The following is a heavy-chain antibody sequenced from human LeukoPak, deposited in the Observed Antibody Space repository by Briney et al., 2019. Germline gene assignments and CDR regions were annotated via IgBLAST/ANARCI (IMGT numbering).Heavy chain of an antibody. CDR1: GFSFSSYA. V-gene: IGHV3-23*01. CDR2: ISGSCGST. D-gene: IGHD2-2*01. Sequence: GGSLRLSCAASGFSFSSYAMSWVRQAPGKGLEWVSGISGSCGSTHYADSVKGRFTISRDNSKTTLFLQMSSLRAEDTAVYYCAKTYCTTTSCYNWFDPWGQGTLVTVSS. CDR3: AKTYCTTTSCYNWFDP. J-gene: IGHJ5*02.